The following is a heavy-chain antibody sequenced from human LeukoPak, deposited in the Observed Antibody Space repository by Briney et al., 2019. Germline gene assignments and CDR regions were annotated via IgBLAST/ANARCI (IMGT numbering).Heavy chain of an antibody. D-gene: IGHD4-17*01. V-gene: IGHV1-69*02. Sequence: ASVKVSCKASGGTFSSYTISWVRQAPGQGLEWMGRIIPVLGIANYAQKFQGRVTITADKSMSTAYMELSSLRSEDTAVYYCARTDYGGYWFDPWGQGTLVTVSS. CDR2: IIPVLGIA. J-gene: IGHJ5*02. CDR1: GGTFSSYT. CDR3: ARTDYGGYWFDP.